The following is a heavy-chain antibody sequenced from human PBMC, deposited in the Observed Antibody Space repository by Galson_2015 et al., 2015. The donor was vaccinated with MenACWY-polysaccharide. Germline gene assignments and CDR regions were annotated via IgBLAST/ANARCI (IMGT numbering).Heavy chain of an antibody. CDR1: GFTFSSYA. Sequence: SLRLSCAASGFTFSSYAMHWVRQAPGKGLEWVSGITATGDITYYADSVKGRFTISRDNSKNTLYLQMNSLRAEDTAVYYCALIVVVPVAMPKYFESWGQGTLVTVSS. CDR3: ALIVVVPVAMPKYFES. V-gene: IGHV3-23*01. J-gene: IGHJ4*02. CDR2: ITATGDIT. D-gene: IGHD2-2*01.